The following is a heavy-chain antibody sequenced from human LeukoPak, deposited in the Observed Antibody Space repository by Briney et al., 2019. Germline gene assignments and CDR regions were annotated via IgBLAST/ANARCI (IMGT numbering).Heavy chain of an antibody. V-gene: IGHV3-23*01. CDR1: GFTFSSYG. D-gene: IGHD3-10*01. Sequence: GGSLRLSCAASGFTFSSYGVSWVRQAPGKGLEWVSAISGSGGSTYYADSVKGRFTISRDNSKNTLYLQMNSLRAEDTAVYYCAKDRHYYGSGTLSGYWGQGTLVTVSS. CDR2: ISGSGGST. J-gene: IGHJ4*02. CDR3: AKDRHYYGSGTLSGY.